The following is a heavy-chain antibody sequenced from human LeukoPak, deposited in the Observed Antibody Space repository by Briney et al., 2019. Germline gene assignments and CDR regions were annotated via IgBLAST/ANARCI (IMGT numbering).Heavy chain of an antibody. J-gene: IGHJ6*02. Sequence: GESLKISCKGSGYSFTSYWISWVRQMPGKGLEWMGRIDSSDSYTNYSPSFQGHVTISADKSISTAYLQWSSLKASDTAMYYCARLSDCSSTSCYGGVTSYYYYGMDVWGQGTTVTVSS. D-gene: IGHD2-2*01. CDR2: IDSSDSYT. CDR1: GYSFTSYW. V-gene: IGHV5-10-1*01. CDR3: ARLSDCSSTSCYGGVTSYYYYGMDV.